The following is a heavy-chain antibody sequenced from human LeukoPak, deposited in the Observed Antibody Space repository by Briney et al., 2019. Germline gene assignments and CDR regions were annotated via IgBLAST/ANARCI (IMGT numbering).Heavy chain of an antibody. CDR2: IYYSGST. Sequence: PSQTLSLTCTVSGGSISSGGYYWSWIRQHPGKGLEWIGYIYYSGSTYYNPSLKSRVTISVDTSKNQFSLKLSSVTAADTAVYYCARDGIVVVPAAKTHCTNGVCYQHYYYGMDVWGQGTTVTVSS. V-gene: IGHV4-31*03. J-gene: IGHJ6*02. D-gene: IGHD2-2*01. CDR3: ARDGIVVVPAAKTHCTNGVCYQHYYYGMDV. CDR1: GGSISSGGYY.